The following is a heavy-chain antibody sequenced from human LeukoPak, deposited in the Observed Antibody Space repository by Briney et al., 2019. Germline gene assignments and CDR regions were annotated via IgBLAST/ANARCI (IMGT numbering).Heavy chain of an antibody. J-gene: IGHJ4*02. CDR1: GYTFTGYY. Sequence: GASVKVSCKASGYTFTGYYMHWVRQAPGQGLEWMGWINPNSGGTNYAQKFQGRVTMTRDTSISTAYMELSRLRSDDTAVYYCARAARIAARPDGGRYWGQGTLVTVSS. CDR2: INPNSGGT. D-gene: IGHD6-6*01. V-gene: IGHV1-2*02. CDR3: ARAARIAARPDGGRY.